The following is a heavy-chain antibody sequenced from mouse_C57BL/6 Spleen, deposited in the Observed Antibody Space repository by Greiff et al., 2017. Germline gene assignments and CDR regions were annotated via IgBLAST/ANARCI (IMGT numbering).Heavy chain of an antibody. CDR2: IDPSDSYT. V-gene: IGHV1-50*01. Sequence: QVQLQQPGAELVKPGASVKLSCKASGYTFTSYWMQWVKQRPGQGLEWIGEIDPSDSYTNSNQKFKGKATLTVYTSSSPAYMQLSSLTSEASAVYSCARDGSSPFAYWGNRTPVTVAA. CDR1: GYTFTSYW. J-gene: IGHJ3*01. CDR3: ARDGSSPFAY. D-gene: IGHD1-1*01.